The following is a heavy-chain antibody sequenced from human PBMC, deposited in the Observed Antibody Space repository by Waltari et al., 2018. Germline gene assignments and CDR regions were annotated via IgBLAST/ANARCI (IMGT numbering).Heavy chain of an antibody. CDR3: VRSAFMDV. J-gene: IGHJ6*02. CDR1: GFSFSTYW. V-gene: IGHV3-74*01. Sequence: EVQLVESGGGLVQPGGSLRLSCAASGFSFSTYWMNWDRQAPGEGLVWVSRIKSDGSSTTYADSVKGRFTTSRDNARNTLYLQMNSLRADDTAVYYCVRSAFMDVWGQGTTVTVSS. CDR2: IKSDGSST.